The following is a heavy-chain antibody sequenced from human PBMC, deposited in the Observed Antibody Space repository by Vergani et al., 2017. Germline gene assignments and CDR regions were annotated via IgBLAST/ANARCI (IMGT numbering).Heavy chain of an antibody. D-gene: IGHD5-12*01. J-gene: IGHJ6*02. CDR2: ISGSGGST. Sequence: EVQLLESGGDLVQPGGSLRLSCAASGFTFNHYAMNWVRQAPGKGLEWVSGISGSGGSTYYAGSVKGRFTISRDSSKNTLYLQMNSLSAGDTAVYYCAKANPRNSGYDYLYCCHAMDVWGQGTTVTVSS. CDR1: GFTFNHYA. V-gene: IGHV3-23*01. CDR3: AKANPRNSGYDYLYCCHAMDV.